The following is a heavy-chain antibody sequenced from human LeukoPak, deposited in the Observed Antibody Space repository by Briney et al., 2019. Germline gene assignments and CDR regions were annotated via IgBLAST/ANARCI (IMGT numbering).Heavy chain of an antibody. CDR3: ARVDDSSGYGYFDY. Sequence: SETLSLTCAVYGGSFSGYYWSWIRQPPGKGLEWIGEINHSGSTNYNPSLKSRVTITVDTSKNQFSLKLSSVTAADTAVYYCARVDDSSGYGYFDYWGQGTLVTVSS. J-gene: IGHJ4*02. V-gene: IGHV4-34*01. CDR2: INHSGST. CDR1: GGSFSGYY. D-gene: IGHD3-22*01.